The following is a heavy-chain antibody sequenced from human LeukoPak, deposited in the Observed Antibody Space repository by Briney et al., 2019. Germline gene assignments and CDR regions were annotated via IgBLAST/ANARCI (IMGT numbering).Heavy chain of an antibody. Sequence: KASETLSLTCTVSGGSISSSSYYWGWIRQPPGKGLEWIGHIYYSGSTYYNPSLKSRVTISVDTSKNQFSLKLRSVTAADTAVYYCVRGITMVRGVTRGNWFDPWGQGTLVTVSS. V-gene: IGHV4-39*07. CDR2: IYYSGST. CDR1: GGSISSSSYY. CDR3: VRGITMVRGVTRGNWFDP. D-gene: IGHD3-10*01. J-gene: IGHJ5*02.